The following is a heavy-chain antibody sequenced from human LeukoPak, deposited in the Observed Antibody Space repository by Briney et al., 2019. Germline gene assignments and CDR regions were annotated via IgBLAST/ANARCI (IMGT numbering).Heavy chain of an antibody. J-gene: IGHJ5*02. CDR1: GYTFTSYD. V-gene: IGHV1-8*01. CDR2: MNPNSGNT. D-gene: IGHD2-2*02. Sequence: ASVKVSCKASGYTFTSYDINWVRQATGQGLEWMGWMNPNSGNTGYAQKFQGRVTMTRNTSISTAYMELSSLRSEDTAVYYCARALYCSSTSCYRRGRNWFDPWGQGTLVTVSS. CDR3: ARALYCSSTSCYRRGRNWFDP.